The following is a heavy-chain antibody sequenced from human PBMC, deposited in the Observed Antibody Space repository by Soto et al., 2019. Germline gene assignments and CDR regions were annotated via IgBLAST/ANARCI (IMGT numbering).Heavy chain of an antibody. J-gene: IGHJ6*02. CDR3: AKDTPNPDSSGWNPGPGMDV. D-gene: IGHD6-19*01. CDR1: GFTFSSYA. V-gene: IGHV3-23*01. CDR2: ISGSGDST. Sequence: HPGGSLRLSCAASGFTFSSYAMSWVRQAPGKGLEWVSGISGSGDSTYYADSVKGRFTISRDNSKNMLYLQMNSLRAEDTAVYYCAKDTPNPDSSGWNPGPGMDVWGQGTTVTVSS.